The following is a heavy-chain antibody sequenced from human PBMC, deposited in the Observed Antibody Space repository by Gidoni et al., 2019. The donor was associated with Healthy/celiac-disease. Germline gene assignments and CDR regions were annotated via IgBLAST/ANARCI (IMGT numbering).Heavy chain of an antibody. CDR2: ISSSSSTI. CDR3: ARDQDTAMVGNFDY. J-gene: IGHJ4*02. CDR1: GFPFSSYS. D-gene: IGHD5-18*01. Sequence: EVQLLESGGGLVQPGGSLRLSCAASGFPFSSYSMNWVRQAPGKGLEWVSYISSSSSTIYYADSVKGRFTISRDNAKNSLYLQMNSLRAEDTAVYYCARDQDTAMVGNFDYWGQGTLVTVSS. V-gene: IGHV3-48*04.